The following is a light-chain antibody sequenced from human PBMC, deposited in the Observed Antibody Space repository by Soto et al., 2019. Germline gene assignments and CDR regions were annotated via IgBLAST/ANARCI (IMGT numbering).Light chain of an antibody. Sequence: EIVMTQSPATLSVSRGEIATLWGRASQSVRSNLAWYQQKPGQAPSLLIYGAFTRATGIPTRFSGTGSGTEFTLTISSLQSEDFALYYCQQYNDWPLTFGQGTKVDIK. J-gene: IGKJ1*01. V-gene: IGKV3-15*01. CDR3: QQYNDWPLT. CDR2: GAF. CDR1: QSVRSN.